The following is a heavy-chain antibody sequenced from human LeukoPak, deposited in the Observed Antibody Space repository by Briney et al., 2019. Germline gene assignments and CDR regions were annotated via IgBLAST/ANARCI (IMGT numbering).Heavy chain of an antibody. CDR2: INPSGGST. CDR1: GYTFTSYY. CDR3: ARGYLEYFQD. Sequence: ASVKVSCKASGYTFTSYYMHWVRQAPGQGLEWMGIINPSGGSTSYAQKFQGRVTMTRDTSTSTVYLELSSLRPDDTAVYYCARGYLEYFQDWGQGTLVTVSS. J-gene: IGHJ1*01. D-gene: IGHD2-15*01. V-gene: IGHV1-46*01.